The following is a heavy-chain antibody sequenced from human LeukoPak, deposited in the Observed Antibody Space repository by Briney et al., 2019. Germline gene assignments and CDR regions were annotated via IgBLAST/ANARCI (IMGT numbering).Heavy chain of an antibody. J-gene: IGHJ3*02. V-gene: IGHV3-9*03. Sequence: GGSLRLSCAASGFTFDDYAMHWVRQAPGKGLGWVSGISWNSGSIGYADSVKGRFTISRDNAKNSLYLQMNSLRAEDMALYYCAKPMGSGWSDAFDIWGQGKMVIVSS. CDR1: GFTFDDYA. D-gene: IGHD6-19*01. CDR2: ISWNSGSI. CDR3: AKPMGSGWSDAFDI.